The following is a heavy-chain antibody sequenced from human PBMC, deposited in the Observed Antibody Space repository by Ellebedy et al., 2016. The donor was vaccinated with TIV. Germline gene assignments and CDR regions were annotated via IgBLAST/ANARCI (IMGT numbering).Heavy chain of an antibody. J-gene: IGHJ4*02. CDR2: IRGTVMTT. CDR1: GFTFSNYA. V-gene: IGHV3-23*01. D-gene: IGHD3-16*02. CDR3: TKGGSENVWASYLDY. Sequence: GESLKISCAASGFTFSNYAMGWVRQAPGKGLEWVSAIRGTVMTTFYADSVKGRFTISKDNSKNTVDLQMNSLRAEDTAVYYCTKGGSENVWASYLDYWGLGILVTVSS.